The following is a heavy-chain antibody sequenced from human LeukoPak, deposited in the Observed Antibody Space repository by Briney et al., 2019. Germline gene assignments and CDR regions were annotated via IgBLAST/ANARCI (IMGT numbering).Heavy chain of an antibody. D-gene: IGHD6-19*01. J-gene: IGHJ4*02. CDR1: GYTFTGYH. CDR2: INPNSGGT. Sequence: ASVKVSCKASGYTFTGYHMHWVRQAPGQGLEWMGWINPNSGGTNYAQKFRGRVTMTRDTSISTAYMELSRLRSDDTAVYYCARAQGIAVAGTFDYWGQGTLVTVSS. CDR3: ARAQGIAVAGTFDY. V-gene: IGHV1-2*02.